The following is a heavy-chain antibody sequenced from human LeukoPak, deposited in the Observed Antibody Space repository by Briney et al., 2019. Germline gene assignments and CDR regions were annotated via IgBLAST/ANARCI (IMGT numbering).Heavy chain of an antibody. V-gene: IGHV4-59*01. D-gene: IGHD3-16*01. Sequence: SETLSLTCSVSGASINSYYWNWIRQPPGKGLEWIGYIYYSGSTNYNPSLKSRVTISVDTSKNQFSLKLSSVTAADTAVYYCAREGAVGGGNFDYWGQGTLVTVSS. CDR2: IYYSGST. CDR3: AREGAVGGGNFDY. J-gene: IGHJ4*02. CDR1: GASINSYY.